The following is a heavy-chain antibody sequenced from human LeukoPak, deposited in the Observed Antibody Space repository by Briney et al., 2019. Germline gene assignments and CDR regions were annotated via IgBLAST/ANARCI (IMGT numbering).Heavy chain of an antibody. CDR2: IGGSADSA. CDR3: AKDRELTGTTSTPIDY. CDR1: GFTFSIYA. D-gene: IGHD1-1*01. V-gene: IGHV3-23*01. Sequence: GGSLRLSCAASGFTFSIYAMNWVRQAPGKGLEWVSVIGGSADSADYADSVKGRFTISRDNSKNTLYLQMNSLRAEDTAVYYCAKDRELTGTTSTPIDYWGQGTLVTVSS. J-gene: IGHJ4*02.